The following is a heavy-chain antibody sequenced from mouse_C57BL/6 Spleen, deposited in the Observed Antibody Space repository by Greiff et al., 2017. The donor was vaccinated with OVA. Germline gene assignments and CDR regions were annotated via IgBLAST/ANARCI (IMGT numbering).Heavy chain of an antibody. Sequence: EVQLQESGPGLVKPSQSLSLTCSVTGYSITSGYYWNWIRQFPGNKLEWMGYISYDGSNNYNPSLKNRISITRDTSKNQFFLKLNSVTTEDTATYYCARRDGYYEAWFAYWGQGTLVTVSA. J-gene: IGHJ3*01. CDR3: ARRDGYYEAWFAY. CDR1: GYSITSGYY. CDR2: ISYDGSN. D-gene: IGHD2-3*01. V-gene: IGHV3-6*01.